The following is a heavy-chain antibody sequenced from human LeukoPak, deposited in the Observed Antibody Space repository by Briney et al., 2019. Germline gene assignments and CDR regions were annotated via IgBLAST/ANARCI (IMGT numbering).Heavy chain of an antibody. CDR1: GYSFANNW. CDR3: ARVDRYTSGWNAFDI. D-gene: IGHD6-19*01. V-gene: IGHV5-51*01. CDR2: VYPGDSNT. Sequence: GESLKISCQGSGYSFANNWIGWVRQMPGRGLEWMAIVYPGDSNTKYSPSFQGQVTISADKSISTAYLQWSRLRASDTAIYYCARVDRYTSGWNAFDIWGQGTVVTVSS. J-gene: IGHJ3*02.